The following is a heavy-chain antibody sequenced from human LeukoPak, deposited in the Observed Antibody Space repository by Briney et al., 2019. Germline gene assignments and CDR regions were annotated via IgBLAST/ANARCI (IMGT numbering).Heavy chain of an antibody. CDR2: MNPNSGNT. D-gene: IGHD2-2*01. J-gene: IGHJ4*02. Sequence: ASVKVSCKASGGTFSSYAINWVRQATGQGLEWMGWMNPNSGNTGYAQKFQGRVTITRNTSISTAYMELSSLRSEDTAVYYCARLGDRSTSRWGQGTLVTVSS. V-gene: IGHV1-8*03. CDR3: ARLGDRSTSR. CDR1: GGTFSSYA.